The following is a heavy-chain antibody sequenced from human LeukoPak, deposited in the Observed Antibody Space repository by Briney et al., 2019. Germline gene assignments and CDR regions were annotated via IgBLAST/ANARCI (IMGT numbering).Heavy chain of an antibody. V-gene: IGHV3-23*01. CDR3: ARVPRGWSIDY. J-gene: IGHJ4*02. CDR2: ISGSGGST. D-gene: IGHD6-19*01. Sequence: GSLRLSCAASGFTFSSYSMNCVRQAPGKGLEWVSAISGSGGSTYYADSVKGRFTISRDNAKNTLYLQMNSLRAEDTAVYYCARVPRGWSIDYWGQGTLVTVSS. CDR1: GFTFSSYS.